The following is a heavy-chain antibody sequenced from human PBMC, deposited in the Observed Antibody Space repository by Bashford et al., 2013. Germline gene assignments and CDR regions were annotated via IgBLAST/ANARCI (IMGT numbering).Heavy chain of an antibody. CDR3: ARDQVRSKWFDP. V-gene: IGHV3-7*03. J-gene: IGHJ5*02. D-gene: IGHD3-10*01. Sequence: VRQAPGKGLEWVATXKQDGSXKHYVDSVKDRFTISRDNAKNSLYLQMNSLRAEDTAVYYCARDQVRSKWFDPWGQGTLVTVSS. CDR2: XKQDGSXK.